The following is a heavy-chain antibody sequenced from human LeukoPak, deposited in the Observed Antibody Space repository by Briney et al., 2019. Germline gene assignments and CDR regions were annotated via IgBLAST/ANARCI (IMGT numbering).Heavy chain of an antibody. D-gene: IGHD6-6*01. CDR1: GYTFTSYG. Sequence: GASVKVSCEASGYTFTSYGISWVRQAPGQGLEWMGWISAYNGNTNYAQKLQGRVTMTTDTSTSTAYMELRSLRSDDTAVYYCARSSLYSSSSSFDYWGQGTLVTVSS. J-gene: IGHJ4*02. V-gene: IGHV1-18*01. CDR2: ISAYNGNT. CDR3: ARSSLYSSSSSFDY.